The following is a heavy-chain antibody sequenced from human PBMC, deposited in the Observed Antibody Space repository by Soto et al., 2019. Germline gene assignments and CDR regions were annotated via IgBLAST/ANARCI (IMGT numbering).Heavy chain of an antibody. V-gene: IGHV3-23*01. CDR1: GFSFVNYA. D-gene: IGHD4-17*01. CDR2: ISGSGGIT. CDR3: AKDLAELDGEYVYYYYYGMEV. J-gene: IGHJ6*02. Sequence: GGSLRLSCAASGFSFVNYAMSCVRQAPWKGLEWVSAISGSGGITYYADSVKGRFTISRDNSKNTLYLQMNSLRAEDTAVDYCAKDLAELDGEYVYYYYYGMEVWGQGTTVTVSS.